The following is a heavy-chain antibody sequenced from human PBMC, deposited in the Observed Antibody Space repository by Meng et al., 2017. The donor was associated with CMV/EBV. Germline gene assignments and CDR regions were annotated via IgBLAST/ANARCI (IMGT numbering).Heavy chain of an antibody. CDR2: IYHSGST. Sequence: AVSGGSISSSNWWSWLRQPPGKGLEWIGEIYHSGSTNYNPSLKSRVTISVDKSKNQFSLKLSSVTAADTAVYYCARKGRYDSSGYYLWGQGTLVTVSS. V-gene: IGHV4-4*02. CDR3: ARKGRYDSSGYYL. J-gene: IGHJ5*02. CDR1: GGSISSSNW. D-gene: IGHD3-22*01.